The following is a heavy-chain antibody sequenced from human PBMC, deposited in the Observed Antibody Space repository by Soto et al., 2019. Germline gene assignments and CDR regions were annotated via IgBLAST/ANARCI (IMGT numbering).Heavy chain of an antibody. CDR2: INHSGST. CDR3: ARAYDPKYHWNSDWFDP. D-gene: IGHD1-7*01. Sequence: SETLSLTCAVYVGSFSGYYWSWIRQPPGKGLEWIGEINHSGSTNYTPALKRRVTISVEPSTHQFSLKLSSVHAADTAVYYCARAYDPKYHWNSDWFDPWGQGNLVT. CDR1: VGSFSGYY. J-gene: IGHJ5*02. V-gene: IGHV4-34*01.